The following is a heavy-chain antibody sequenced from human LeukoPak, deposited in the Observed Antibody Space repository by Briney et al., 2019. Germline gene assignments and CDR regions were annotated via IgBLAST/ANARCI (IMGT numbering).Heavy chain of an antibody. J-gene: IGHJ4*02. D-gene: IGHD2-15*01. CDR3: AKRGVVIRAVLVVGFHKEAYYFDS. V-gene: IGHV3-23*01. Sequence: GGSLRLSCVVSGITLSNYGMSWVRKAPGKGLEWAEGISDRGGSTNYADSVKGRFTISRDNPKNTLYLQMNSLRSEDTAVYFCAKRGVVIRAVLVVGFHKEAYYFDSWGQGALVTVSS. CDR2: ISDRGGST. CDR1: GITLSNYG.